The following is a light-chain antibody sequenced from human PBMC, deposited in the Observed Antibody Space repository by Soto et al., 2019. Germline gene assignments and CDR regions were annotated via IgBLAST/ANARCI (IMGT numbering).Light chain of an antibody. CDR3: QQYGSSPPIT. V-gene: IGKV3D-20*01. Sequence: EIVVTQSPGTLYLSPGERATLSCGASQSVNSSYLAWYQQKPGLAPRLLIYDASSRATGIPDRFSGSGSGTDFTLTISRLEPEDFAVYYCQQYGSSPPITFGQGTRLEIK. J-gene: IGKJ5*01. CDR1: QSVNSSY. CDR2: DAS.